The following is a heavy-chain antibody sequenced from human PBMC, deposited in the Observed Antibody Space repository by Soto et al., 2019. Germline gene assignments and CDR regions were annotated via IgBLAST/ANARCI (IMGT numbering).Heavy chain of an antibody. J-gene: IGHJ4*02. V-gene: IGHV4-39*01. CDR2: IYYSGST. CDR3: ARLIWAVAGTFYY. Sequence: SETLSLTCTVSGGSISSSSYYWGWIRQPPGKGLEWIGSIYYSGSTYYSPSLKSRVTISVDTSKNQFSLKLSSVTAADTAVYYCARLIWAVAGTFYYWGQGTLVTVSS. D-gene: IGHD6-19*01. CDR1: GGSISSSSYY.